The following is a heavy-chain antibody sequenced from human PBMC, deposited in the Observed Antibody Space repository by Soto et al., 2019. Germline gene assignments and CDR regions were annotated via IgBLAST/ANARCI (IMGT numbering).Heavy chain of an antibody. CDR2: IYYSGST. J-gene: IGHJ5*02. D-gene: IGHD5-18*01. V-gene: IGHV4-59*01. CDR1: GGSISSYY. Sequence: SGTLCLTCTVCGGSISSYYWSWIRQPPGKGLEWIGYIYYSGSTNYNPSLKSRVTISVDTSKNQFSLKLSSVTAADTAVYNGARVPRYSYWFDPWGQGNVLTVSS. CDR3: ARVPRYSYWFDP.